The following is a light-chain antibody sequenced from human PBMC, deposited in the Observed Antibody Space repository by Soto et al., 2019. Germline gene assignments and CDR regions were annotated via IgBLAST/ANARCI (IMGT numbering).Light chain of an antibody. CDR2: TNN. CDR3: AAWDDSLGAYV. Sequence: QSPLTQPPSASASPGQRVTISCSGSNSNIGTNTVNWYQQLPGTAPRLLIYTNNQRPSGVPQRFSGSKTGTSASLAIGGLQSEDGADYYCAAWDDSLGAYVFGTGTKVTVL. J-gene: IGLJ1*01. V-gene: IGLV1-44*01. CDR1: NSNIGTNT.